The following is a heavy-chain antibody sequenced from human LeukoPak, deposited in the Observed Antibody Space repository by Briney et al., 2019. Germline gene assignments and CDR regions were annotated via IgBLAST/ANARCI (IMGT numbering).Heavy chain of an antibody. V-gene: IGHV4-31*03. CDR2: IYYSGST. Sequence: SETLSHTCTASGVSISSSTCYWGWIRHPPGKGLEWIGYIYYSGSTYYNPSLKSRVTISVDTSKYQFSLKLSSVTGTDTAVYYCARRAHYDILTGYYTDHAFAISGQATMVTVSS. CDR1: GVSISSSTCY. J-gene: IGHJ3*02. D-gene: IGHD3-9*01. CDR3: ARRAHYDILTGYYTDHAFAI.